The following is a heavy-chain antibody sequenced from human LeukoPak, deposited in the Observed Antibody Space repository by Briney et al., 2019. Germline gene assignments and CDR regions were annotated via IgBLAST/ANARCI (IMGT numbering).Heavy chain of an antibody. CDR2: ISGSGGST. CDR3: AKDRMIVVVITLFDY. Sequence: GGSLRLSCAASGFTFSSYAMSWVRQAPGKGLAWVSAISGSGGSTYYADSVKGRFTISRDNSKNTLYLQMNSLRAEDTAVYYCAKDRMIVVVITLFDYWGQGTLVTVSS. J-gene: IGHJ4*02. V-gene: IGHV3-23*01. CDR1: GFTFSSYA. D-gene: IGHD3-22*01.